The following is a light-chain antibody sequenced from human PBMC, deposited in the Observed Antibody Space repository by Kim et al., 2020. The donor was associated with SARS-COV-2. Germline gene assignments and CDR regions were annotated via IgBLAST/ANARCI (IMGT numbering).Light chain of an antibody. CDR1: QGISSY. J-gene: IGKJ1*01. V-gene: IGKV1-8*01. CDR3: QQYYSYPPG. CDR2: AAS. Sequence: ASTGDRVTITCRASQGISSYLAWYQQKPGKAPKLLIYAASTLQSGVPSRFSGSGSGTEFTLTISSLQSEDFATYYCQQYYSYPPGFGQGTKVDIK.